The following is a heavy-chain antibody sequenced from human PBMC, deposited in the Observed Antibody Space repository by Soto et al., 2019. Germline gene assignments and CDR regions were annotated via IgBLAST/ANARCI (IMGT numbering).Heavy chain of an antibody. V-gene: IGHV3-23*01. CDR3: AKDSISDRETFNFDS. Sequence: PGGSLRLSCAASGFSFSNYAMNWVRQAPGKGLEWVSGISGGGSTYYADSVKGRFIISRDNSKNTVYLQMNSLRAEDTAFYYCAKDSISDRETFNFDSWGQGTLVTVSS. CDR2: ISGGGST. J-gene: IGHJ4*02. D-gene: IGHD1-26*01. CDR1: GFSFSNYA.